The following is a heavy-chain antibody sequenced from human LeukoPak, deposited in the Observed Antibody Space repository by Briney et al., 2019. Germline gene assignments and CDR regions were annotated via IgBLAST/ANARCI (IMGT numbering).Heavy chain of an antibody. D-gene: IGHD2-21*02. CDR1: GYSFTNYG. CDR2: ISGYNGHT. Sequence: ASVRVSCKTSGYSFTNYGISWVRQAPGQGLEWMGWISGYNGHTNYAQKVQGRVTVTTDTSTSTAYMELRSLRSDDTAMYYCARDLTYCGGDCYSPFDFWGQGTLVTVSS. CDR3: ARDLTYCGGDCYSPFDF. V-gene: IGHV1-18*01. J-gene: IGHJ4*02.